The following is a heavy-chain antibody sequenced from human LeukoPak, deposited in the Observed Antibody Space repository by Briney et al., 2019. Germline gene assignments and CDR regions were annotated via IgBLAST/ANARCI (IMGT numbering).Heavy chain of an antibody. D-gene: IGHD4-11*01. CDR3: AKDRDMTTVTTCDY. J-gene: IGHJ4*02. Sequence: GGSLRLSCAASGLTFISYGMHWVRQAPGKELERVAFIRYDGSNKYYADSVKGRFTISRDNSKNTLYLQMYSLRAEDTAVYYCAKDRDMTTVTTCDYWGQGTLVTVSS. CDR2: IRYDGSNK. CDR1: GLTFISYG. V-gene: IGHV3-30*02.